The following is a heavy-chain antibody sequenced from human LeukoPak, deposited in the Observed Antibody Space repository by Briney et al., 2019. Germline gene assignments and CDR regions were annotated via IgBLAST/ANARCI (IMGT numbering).Heavy chain of an antibody. J-gene: IGHJ3*02. V-gene: IGHV1-46*01. CDR3: ARGIDLAIAAALDI. CDR1: GYIFTSYY. Sequence: ASVKVSCKASGYIFTSYYIHWVRQAPGQGLEWMGTVDPSGGRTTYAREFQGRVTLTRDTSTSTVYMELSSLRSEDTAIYYCARGIDLAIAAALDIWGQGTMVTVSS. D-gene: IGHD6-13*01. CDR2: VDPSGGRT.